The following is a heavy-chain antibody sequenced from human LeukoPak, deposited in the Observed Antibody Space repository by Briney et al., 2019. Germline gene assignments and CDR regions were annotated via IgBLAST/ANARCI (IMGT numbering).Heavy chain of an antibody. Sequence: PPETLSLTCAVYGGSFSGYYWSWIRQPPGKGLEWIGEINHSGSTNYNPSLKSRVTISVDTSKNQFSLKLSSVTAADTAVYYCASGWVATWSYWGQGTLVTVSS. D-gene: IGHD5-12*01. CDR1: GGSFSGYY. V-gene: IGHV4-34*01. J-gene: IGHJ4*02. CDR3: ASGWVATWSY. CDR2: INHSGST.